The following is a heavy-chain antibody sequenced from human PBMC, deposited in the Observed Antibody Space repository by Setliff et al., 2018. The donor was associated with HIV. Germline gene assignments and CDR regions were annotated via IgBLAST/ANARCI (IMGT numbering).Heavy chain of an antibody. D-gene: IGHD3-22*01. J-gene: IGHJ3*02. CDR1: GGSISSGGFY. V-gene: IGHV4-31*02. Sequence: VSGGSISSGGFYWNWIRQHPGKGLEWIGYIYNSGSTYYSPSLQSRLTISVDTSKNQLSLKLTSVTAADTAVYYCARLTYYYDTSGPAAAFDIWGQGTMVTVSS. CDR3: ARLTYYYDTSGPAAAFDI. CDR2: IYNSGST.